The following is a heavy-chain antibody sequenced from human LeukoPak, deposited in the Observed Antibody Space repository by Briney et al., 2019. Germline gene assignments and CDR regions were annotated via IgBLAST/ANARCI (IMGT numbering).Heavy chain of an antibody. CDR3: ARGAYYYDSSGSNFGGY. Sequence: ASVKVSFKASGYTFTVYYMHWVRQAPGQGLEWMGWINPNSGGTNYAQKFQGRVTMTRDTSISTAYMELSRLRSDDTAVYYCARGAYYYDSSGSNFGGYWGQGTLVTVSS. D-gene: IGHD3-22*01. J-gene: IGHJ4*02. CDR2: INPNSGGT. V-gene: IGHV1-2*02. CDR1: GYTFTVYY.